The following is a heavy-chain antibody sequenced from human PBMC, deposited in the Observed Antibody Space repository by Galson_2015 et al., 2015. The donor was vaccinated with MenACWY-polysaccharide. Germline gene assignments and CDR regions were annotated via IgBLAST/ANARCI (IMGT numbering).Heavy chain of an antibody. CDR3: ARSPRDIVVVPAAIRYYYYMDV. J-gene: IGHJ6*03. V-gene: IGHV2-70*01. D-gene: IGHD2-2*02. Sequence: PGKALEWLALIDWDDDKYYSTSLKTRLTISKDTSKNQVVLTMTNMDPVDTATYYCARSPRDIVVVPAAIRYYYYMDVWGKGTTVTVSS. CDR2: IDWDDDK.